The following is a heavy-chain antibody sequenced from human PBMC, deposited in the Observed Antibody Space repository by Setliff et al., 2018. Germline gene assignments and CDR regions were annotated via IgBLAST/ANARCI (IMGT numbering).Heavy chain of an antibody. J-gene: IGHJ4*02. D-gene: IGHD6-19*01. CDR1: GNRFTDYN. CDR3: ARSPPNRGSGSGWYGDF. Sequence: ASVKVSCKASGNRFTDYNLHWVRQAPGQGLEWMGWISPYNGDTRFAQKFQGRVAVTTDTPTSAGYLELRSLTSDDTAVYYCARSPPNRGSGSGWYGDFWGQGTLVTVSS. CDR2: ISPYNGDT. V-gene: IGHV1-18*04.